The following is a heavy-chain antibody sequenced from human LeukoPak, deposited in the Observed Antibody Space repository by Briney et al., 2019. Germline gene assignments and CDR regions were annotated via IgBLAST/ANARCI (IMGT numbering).Heavy chain of an antibody. V-gene: IGHV2-5*01. CDR2: IYWNDDK. CDR1: GFSLSTSGVG. CDR3: AHSRTTVTIYDAFDI. Sequence: SGPTLVNPTQTLTLTCTFSGFSLSTSGVGVGWIRQPPGKALERLALIYWNDDKRYSPSLKSRLTITKDTSKNQVVLTMINMDPVDTATYYCAHSRTTVTIYDAFDIWGQGTMVTVSS. D-gene: IGHD4-17*01. J-gene: IGHJ3*02.